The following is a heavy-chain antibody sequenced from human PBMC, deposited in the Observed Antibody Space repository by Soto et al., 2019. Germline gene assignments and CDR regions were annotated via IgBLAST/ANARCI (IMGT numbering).Heavy chain of an antibody. D-gene: IGHD5-12*01. Sequence: SSETLSLTCTVSGGSISSSSYYWGWIRQPPGKGLEWIGSIYYSGSTYYNPSLKSRVTISVDTSKNQFSLKLSSVTAADTAVYYCARHPPLSGYDYWGQGTLVTVSS. CDR2: IYYSGST. CDR3: ARHPPLSGYDY. V-gene: IGHV4-39*01. J-gene: IGHJ4*02. CDR1: GGSISSSSYY.